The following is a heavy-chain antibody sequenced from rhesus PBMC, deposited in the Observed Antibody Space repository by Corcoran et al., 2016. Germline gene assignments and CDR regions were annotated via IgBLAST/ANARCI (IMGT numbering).Heavy chain of an antibody. J-gene: IGHJ2*01. CDR1: GISLRPSRLG. Sequence: QGTLKASGPALVKPTQTLTLTSTFPGISLRPSRLGVGWIRYPPGKALEGLASIYWDDDKYYSTSLKSRLTSTKDTPKNQVVLTMTNMYPVDTATYDFARVATVNWYFDPWGPGTPITISS. D-gene: IGHD4-23*01. V-gene: IGHV2S1*01. CDR3: ARVATVNWYFDP. CDR2: IYWDDDK.